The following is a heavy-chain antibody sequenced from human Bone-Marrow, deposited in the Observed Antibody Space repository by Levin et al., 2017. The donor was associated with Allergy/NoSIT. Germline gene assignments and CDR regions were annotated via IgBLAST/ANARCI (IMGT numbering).Heavy chain of an antibody. J-gene: IGHJ4*02. V-gene: IGHV4-59*01. Sequence: SQTLSLTCTVSGGSISSYYWSWIRQPPGKGLEWIGYIYYSGSTNYNPSLKSRVTISVDTSKNQFSLKLSSVTAADTAVYYCARGYSYGWTNFDYWGQGTLVTVSS. CDR2: IYYSGST. D-gene: IGHD5-18*01. CDR3: ARGYSYGWTNFDY. CDR1: GGSISSYY.